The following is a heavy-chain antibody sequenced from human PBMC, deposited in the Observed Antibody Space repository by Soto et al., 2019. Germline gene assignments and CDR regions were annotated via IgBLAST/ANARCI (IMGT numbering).Heavy chain of an antibody. V-gene: IGHV4-59*01. Sequence: PSETLSLTCTVSGGSISSYYWSWIRQPPGKGLEWSAYIYYSGSTNYNPSLKSRVNISVDTSKKKFSLKLSSVTAADTAVYYCASGNLEWLLYPTDYYYYGMGVWGQATT. CDR3: ASGNLEWLLYPTDYYYYGMGV. J-gene: IGHJ6*02. CDR2: IYYSGST. D-gene: IGHD3-3*01. CDR1: GGSISSYY.